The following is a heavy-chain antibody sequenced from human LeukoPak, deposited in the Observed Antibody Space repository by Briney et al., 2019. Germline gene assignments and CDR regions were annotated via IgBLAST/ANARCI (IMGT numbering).Heavy chain of an antibody. Sequence: PGGSLRLSCAASGFSFSTYSFSWVRQAPRKGLEWVSGISASGGDTYYADSVKGRFAISRDNSKNTLSLQMNSLRVEDTAIYYCAKDVRRCNGACTWGQGTLVTVSS. V-gene: IGHV3-23*01. J-gene: IGHJ5*02. CDR2: ISASGGDT. CDR3: AKDVRRCNGACT. D-gene: IGHD2-8*01. CDR1: GFSFSTYS.